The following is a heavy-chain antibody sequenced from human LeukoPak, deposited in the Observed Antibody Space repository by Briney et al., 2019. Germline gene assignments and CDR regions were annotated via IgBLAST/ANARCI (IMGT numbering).Heavy chain of an antibody. CDR3: ATLSGRIQLWLHYYGMDV. V-gene: IGHV3-23*01. J-gene: IGHJ6*02. CDR2: ISGSGGST. Sequence: GGSLRLSCAASGFTFSSYAMSWVRQAPGKGLEWVSAISGSGGSTYYADSVKGRFAISSDNSKNTLYLQMNSLRAEDTAVYYCATLSGRIQLWLHYYGMDVWGQGTTVTVSS. CDR1: GFTFSSYA. D-gene: IGHD5-18*01.